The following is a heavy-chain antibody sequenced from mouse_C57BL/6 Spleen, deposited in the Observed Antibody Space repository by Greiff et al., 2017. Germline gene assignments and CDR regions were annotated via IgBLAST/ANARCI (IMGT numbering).Heavy chain of an antibody. Sequence: QVQLQQSGAELARPGASVKLSCKASGYTFTSYGISWVKQRTGQGLEWIGEIYPRSGNTYYNEKFKGKATLTADKSSSTAYMELRSLTSEDSAVYFCARDLDGYYPFDVWGTGTTVTVSS. J-gene: IGHJ1*03. CDR3: ARDLDGYYPFDV. CDR1: GYTFTSYG. CDR2: IYPRSGNT. D-gene: IGHD2-3*01. V-gene: IGHV1-81*01.